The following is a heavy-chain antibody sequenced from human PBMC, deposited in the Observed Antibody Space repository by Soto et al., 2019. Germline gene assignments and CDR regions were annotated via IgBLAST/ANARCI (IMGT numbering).Heavy chain of an antibody. J-gene: IGHJ6*03. D-gene: IGHD2-2*01. CDR3: ATATAYHLPQQAPYYYYFMDV. V-gene: IGHV1-24*01. Sequence: ASVKVSCKVSGYSLTELSMHWVRQALGKELEWMGGFDPEVGDTIYAQKFQGRVTMTEDTSTDTAYMELSSLRSEDTAVYYCATATAYHLPQQAPYYYYFMDVWGKGTTVTVSS. CDR1: GYSLTELS. CDR2: FDPEVGDT.